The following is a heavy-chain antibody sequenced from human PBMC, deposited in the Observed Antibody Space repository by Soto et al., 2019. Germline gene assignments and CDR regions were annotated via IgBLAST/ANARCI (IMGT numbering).Heavy chain of an antibody. J-gene: IGHJ4*01. CDR3: ARVFYSVAGTGGLDY. V-gene: IGHV3-48*02. CDR2: ISSSSSTI. D-gene: IGHD6-19*01. Sequence: EVQLVESGGGLVQPGGSLRLSCAASGFTFSSYSMNWVRQAPGKGLEWVSYISSSSSTIYYADSVKGRFTISRDNAKNSLYLQMNSLRDEDTAVYYCARVFYSVAGTGGLDYWGHGTLVTVSS. CDR1: GFTFSSYS.